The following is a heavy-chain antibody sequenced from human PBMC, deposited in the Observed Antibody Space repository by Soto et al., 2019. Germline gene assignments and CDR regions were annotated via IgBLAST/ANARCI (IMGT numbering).Heavy chain of an antibody. D-gene: IGHD2-2*01. J-gene: IGHJ6*02. Sequence: QVQLVQSGAEVKKPGSSLKVSCKASGGTFSSYAISWVRQAPGQGLEWMGGIIPIFGTANYAQKFQGRVTITADEATSTAYMELSSLRSEDTAVYYCAREREDCSSTSCYGYYGMDIRGQGTTVTVSS. V-gene: IGHV1-69*01. CDR2: IIPIFGTA. CDR1: GGTFSSYA. CDR3: AREREDCSSTSCYGYYGMDI.